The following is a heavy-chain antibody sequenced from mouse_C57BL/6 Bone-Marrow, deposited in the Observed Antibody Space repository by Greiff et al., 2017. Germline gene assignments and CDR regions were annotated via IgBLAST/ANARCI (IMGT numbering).Heavy chain of an antibody. Sequence: VQLQQPGAELVKPGASVKLSCKASGYTFTSYWMHWVKQRPGRGLEWIGRIEPNSGGTKYNEKFKSKATLTVDKPSSTAYMQLSSLTSEDSAVYYCARRGYGSSCYWYFDVWGTGTTVTVSS. V-gene: IGHV1-72*01. CDR1: GYTFTSYW. D-gene: IGHD1-1*01. CDR3: ARRGYGSSCYWYFDV. CDR2: IEPNSGGT. J-gene: IGHJ1*03.